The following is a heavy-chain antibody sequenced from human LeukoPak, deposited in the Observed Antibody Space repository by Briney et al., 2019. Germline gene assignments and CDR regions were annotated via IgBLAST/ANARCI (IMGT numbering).Heavy chain of an antibody. J-gene: IGHJ5*02. Sequence: GGSLRLSCAAPGFTFSSYTMSWVRQAPGKGLEWVSAIYGSGGNSYYADSVRGRFTISRDNSKNTLYLQMNSLRAEDTAVYYCAKALGYCSSTSCPENWFDPWGQGTLVTVSS. CDR1: GFTFSSYT. D-gene: IGHD2-2*01. CDR2: IYGSGGNS. V-gene: IGHV3-23*01. CDR3: AKALGYCSSTSCPENWFDP.